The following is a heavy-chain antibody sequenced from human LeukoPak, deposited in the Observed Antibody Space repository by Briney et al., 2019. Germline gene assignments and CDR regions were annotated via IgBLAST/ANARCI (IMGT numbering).Heavy chain of an antibody. D-gene: IGHD5-24*01. Sequence: QPGGSLRLSWAVSGFTLNTYTMNWVRQAPGKGLEWISSISASSNSIEYADSVEGRFSISRDNAKNSMHLQMNSLRAEDTAMYYCARDLGLRRNGYNPFDYWGHGVLVTVSS. CDR1: GFTLNTYT. CDR2: ISASSNSI. J-gene: IGHJ4*01. V-gene: IGHV3-48*01. CDR3: ARDLGLRRNGYNPFDY.